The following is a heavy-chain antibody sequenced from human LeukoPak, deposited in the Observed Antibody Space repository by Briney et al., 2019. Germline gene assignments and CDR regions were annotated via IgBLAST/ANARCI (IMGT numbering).Heavy chain of an antibody. D-gene: IGHD5-18*01. CDR1: GYTFTGYY. CDR2: INPNSGGT. J-gene: IGHJ4*02. CDR3: ARDLQEWFPRNDFDY. V-gene: IGHV1-2*02. Sequence: ASVKVSCKASGYTFTGYYMHWVRQAPGQGLEWMGWINPNSGGTNYAQKFQGRVTMTRDTSISTAYMELSSLRSDDTAVYYCARDLQEWFPRNDFDYWGQGTLVTVSS.